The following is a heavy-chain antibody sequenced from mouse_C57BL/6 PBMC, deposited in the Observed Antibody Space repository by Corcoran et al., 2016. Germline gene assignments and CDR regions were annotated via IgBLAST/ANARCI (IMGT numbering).Heavy chain of an antibody. CDR1: GYTFTTYG. J-gene: IGHJ3*01. V-gene: IGHV9-3*01. Sequence: QIQLVQSGPELKKPGETDKISCKASGYTFTTYGMSWVKQAPGKGLKWMGWINTYSGVPTYADDFKGRFAFSLETSASTAYLQINNLKNEDTATYFCARWGDVWFAYWGQGTMVTVSA. CDR3: ARWGDVWFAY. CDR2: INTYSGVP.